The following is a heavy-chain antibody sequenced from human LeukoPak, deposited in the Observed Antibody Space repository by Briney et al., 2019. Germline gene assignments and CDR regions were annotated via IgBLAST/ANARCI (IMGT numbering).Heavy chain of an antibody. V-gene: IGHV5-51*01. Sequence: PGESLKISCECSGYSFTSYWIAWVRQMPGKGLEWMGIIYPGDSHTIYSPSFQGQVTISADKSISTAYLQWSSLKASDTAMYYCARLWDGSSWSYWGQGTLVTVSS. CDR2: IYPGDSHT. CDR3: ARLWDGSSWSY. D-gene: IGHD6-13*01. J-gene: IGHJ4*02. CDR1: GYSFTSYW.